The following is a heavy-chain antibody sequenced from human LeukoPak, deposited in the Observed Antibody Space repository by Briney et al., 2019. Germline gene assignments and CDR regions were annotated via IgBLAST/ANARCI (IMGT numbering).Heavy chain of an antibody. Sequence: GGSLRLSCVASGLTVGSYSMNWVRQAPGKGLEWVSSISSSSSYIYYADSVKGRFTISRDNAKNSLYLQMNSLRAEDTAVYYCARGFTVAEFDYWGQGTLVTVSS. CDR2: ISSSSSYI. V-gene: IGHV3-21*01. J-gene: IGHJ4*02. D-gene: IGHD4-23*01. CDR3: ARGFTVAEFDY. CDR1: GLTVGSYS.